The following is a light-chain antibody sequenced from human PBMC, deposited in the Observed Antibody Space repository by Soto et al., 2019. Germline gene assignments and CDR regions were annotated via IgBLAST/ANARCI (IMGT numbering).Light chain of an antibody. Sequence: EVVMTQSPATLSASPGETAILSCRTSQSVNVHLAWYQQKPGQAPRLLIYAASTRATGVPDRFSGSGSGTEFTLAISSLQSEDFALSFCQQYNNWPPYTFGQGTKVEI. CDR3: QQYNNWPPYT. V-gene: IGKV3-15*01. J-gene: IGKJ2*01. CDR1: QSVNVH. CDR2: AAS.